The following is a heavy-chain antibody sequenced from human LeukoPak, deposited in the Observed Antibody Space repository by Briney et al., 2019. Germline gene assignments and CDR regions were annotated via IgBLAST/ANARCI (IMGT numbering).Heavy chain of an antibody. CDR1: GYTFTSYY. V-gene: IGHV1-2*02. CDR3: ARSYSSGWTIDL. Sequence: ASVKVSCKASGYTFTSYYTHWVRQAPGQGLEWMGWINPNSGDTNYAQKFQGRVTMTRDTSISTAYMELSSLRSDDTAVYYCARSYSSGWTIDLGGQGTLVTVS. CDR2: INPNSGDT. J-gene: IGHJ4*02. D-gene: IGHD6-19*01.